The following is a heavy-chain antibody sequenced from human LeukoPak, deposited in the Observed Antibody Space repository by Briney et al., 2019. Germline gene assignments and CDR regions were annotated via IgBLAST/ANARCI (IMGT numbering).Heavy chain of an antibody. CDR3: ATLPVSDYYYGMDV. J-gene: IGHJ6*02. CDR1: GFTFSSYW. Sequence: GGSLRLSCAASGFTFSSYWMSWVRQAPGKGLEWVANIKQDGSEKYYVDSVKGRFTISRDNAKNSLYLQMNSLRAEDTAVYYCATLPVSDYYYGMDVWGQGTTVTVSS. D-gene: IGHD2-8*01. V-gene: IGHV3-7*03. CDR2: IKQDGSEK.